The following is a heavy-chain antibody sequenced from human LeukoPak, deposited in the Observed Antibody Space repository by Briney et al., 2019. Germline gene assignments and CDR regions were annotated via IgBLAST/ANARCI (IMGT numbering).Heavy chain of an antibody. V-gene: IGHV3-21*04. D-gene: IGHD4-17*01. CDR1: GFTFSSYS. J-gene: IGHJ3*02. CDR2: ISSSSTYI. Sequence: GGSLRLSCAASGFTFSSYSMNWVRQAPGKGLEWVSSISSSSTYIYYADSVKGRFTISRDYAKNSLYLQMNSLRAEDMALYYCAKDVYGASRIRGAFDIWGQGTMVTVSS. CDR3: AKDVYGASRIRGAFDI.